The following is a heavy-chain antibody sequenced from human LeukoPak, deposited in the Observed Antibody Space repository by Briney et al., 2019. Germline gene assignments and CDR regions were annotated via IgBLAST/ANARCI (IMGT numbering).Heavy chain of an antibody. D-gene: IGHD1-26*01. CDR2: IYYNGNT. V-gene: IGHV4-59*01. Sequence: PETLSLTCSVSDGSINSYYWNWIRRPPGKGLEWIGYIYYNGNTNYSPSLKSRVTMSVDTSKNLFSLKVSSVTAADTAVYYCARGRSNYYGMDVWGQGTTVTVSS. CDR1: DGSINSYY. CDR3: ARGRSNYYGMDV. J-gene: IGHJ6*02.